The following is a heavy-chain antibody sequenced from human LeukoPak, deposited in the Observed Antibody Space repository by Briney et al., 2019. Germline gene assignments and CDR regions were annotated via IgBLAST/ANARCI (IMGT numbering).Heavy chain of an antibody. CDR2: IIPIFGAA. D-gene: IGHD3-22*01. Sequence: SVKVSCKASGGTFSSYAISWVRQAPGQGLEWMGGIIPIFGAANYAQKFQGRVTITADESTSTAYMELSSLRSEDTAVYYCARDHYYDSSGYHTEAFDYWGQGTLVTVSS. V-gene: IGHV1-69*13. CDR3: ARDHYYDSSGYHTEAFDY. J-gene: IGHJ4*02. CDR1: GGTFSSYA.